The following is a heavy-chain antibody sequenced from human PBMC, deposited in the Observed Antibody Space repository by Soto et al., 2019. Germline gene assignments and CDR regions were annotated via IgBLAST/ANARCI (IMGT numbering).Heavy chain of an antibody. CDR3: ARGPEEYYDSSGYRGDAFDI. V-gene: IGHV4-30-4*01. J-gene: IGHJ3*02. CDR2: IYYSGST. D-gene: IGHD3-22*01. CDR1: GGSISSGDYY. Sequence: QVQLQESGPGLVKPSQTLSLTCTVSGGSISSGDYYWSWIRQPPGKGLEWIGYIYYSGSTYYNPSLKSRVTTSVDTSKNQFSLKLSSVTAADTAVYYCARGPEEYYDSSGYRGDAFDIWGQGTMVTVSS.